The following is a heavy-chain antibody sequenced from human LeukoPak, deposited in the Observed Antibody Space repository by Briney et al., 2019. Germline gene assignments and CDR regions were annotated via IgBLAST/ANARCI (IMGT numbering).Heavy chain of an antibody. D-gene: IGHD3-10*01. V-gene: IGHV3-7*05. CDR2: IKQDGSEK. J-gene: IGHJ4*02. CDR3: ARGLWFGARTDY. CDR1: GFTFSNYW. Sequence: PGGSLRFSCAASGFTFSNYWMSWVRQAPGKGLEWVANIKQDGSEKYYVDSVKGRFTISRDNAKNSLYLQMNSLRAEDTAVYYCARGLWFGARTDYWGQGTLVTVSS.